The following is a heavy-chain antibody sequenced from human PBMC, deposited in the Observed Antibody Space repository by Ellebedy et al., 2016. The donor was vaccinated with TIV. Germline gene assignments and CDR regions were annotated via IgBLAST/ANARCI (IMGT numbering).Heavy chain of an antibody. CDR2: INAGNGNT. CDR1: GHTFTSYA. CDR3: ARFRDYVWGSYRFGTPGYFDY. Sequence: ASVKVSCKASGHTFTSYAMHWVRQAPGQRLEWMGWINAGNGNTKYSQKFQGRVTITRDTSASTAYMELSSLRSEDTAVYYCARFRDYVWGSYRFGTPGYFDYWGQGTLVTVSS. D-gene: IGHD3-16*02. V-gene: IGHV1-3*01. J-gene: IGHJ4*02.